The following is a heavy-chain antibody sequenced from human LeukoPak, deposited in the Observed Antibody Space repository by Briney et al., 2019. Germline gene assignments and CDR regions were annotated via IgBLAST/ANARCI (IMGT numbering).Heavy chain of an antibody. CDR1: GGSITTTNHY. D-gene: IGHD3-10*01. CDR3: ATEVPRSALGAFDI. CDR2: IYYSGST. J-gene: IGHJ3*02. Sequence: SETLSLTCSVSGGSITTTNHYWGWIRQPPGKGLEWIGSIYYSGSTYYNPSLKSRVTISVDTSKNQFSLKLSSVTAADTAVYYCATEVPRSALGAFDIWGQGTMVTVSS. V-gene: IGHV4-39*07.